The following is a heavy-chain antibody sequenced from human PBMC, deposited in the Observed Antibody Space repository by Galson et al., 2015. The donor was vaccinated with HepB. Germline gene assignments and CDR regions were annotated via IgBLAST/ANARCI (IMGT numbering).Heavy chain of an antibody. CDR3: ARRLPNIYGDYLDY. CDR1: GESINTYF. J-gene: IGHJ4*02. CDR2: ILPNERA. V-gene: IGHV4-4*07. Sequence: SETLSLTCNVSGESINTYFWNWIRQPAGKGLEWIGRILPNERANSNPSLGSRVSMSSDTSNNQISLRLRSVTVADTAVYFCARRLPNIYGDYLDYWGQGILVTVSS. D-gene: IGHD4-17*01.